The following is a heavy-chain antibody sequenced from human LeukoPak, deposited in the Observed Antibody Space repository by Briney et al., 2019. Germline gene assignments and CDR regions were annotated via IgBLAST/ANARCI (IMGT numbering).Heavy chain of an antibody. CDR1: GYTFTGYY. Sequence: GASVKVSCKASGYTFTGYYMHWVRQAPGQGLEWMGWINPNSGDTNYAQKFQGRVTMTRDTSINTAYMELSRLRSDDTAVYYCARGPLYDILTGYSNDALDIWGQGTMVTVSS. D-gene: IGHD3-9*01. J-gene: IGHJ3*02. CDR2: INPNSGDT. CDR3: ARGPLYDILTGYSNDALDI. V-gene: IGHV1-2*02.